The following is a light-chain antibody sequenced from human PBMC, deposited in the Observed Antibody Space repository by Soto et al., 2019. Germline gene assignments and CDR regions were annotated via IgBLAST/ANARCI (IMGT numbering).Light chain of an antibody. CDR1: QGISNY. J-gene: IGKJ1*01. CDR3: QKYNSAPRT. CDR2: AAS. V-gene: IGKV1-27*01. Sequence: DIQMTQSPSSLSASVGDRVTITCRASQGISNYLAWYQQKPGKVPKLLIYAASTLQSGVPSRFSGSVSGTDFTVTINTLQPEDVATYYCQKYNSAPRTFGQGTKVEIK.